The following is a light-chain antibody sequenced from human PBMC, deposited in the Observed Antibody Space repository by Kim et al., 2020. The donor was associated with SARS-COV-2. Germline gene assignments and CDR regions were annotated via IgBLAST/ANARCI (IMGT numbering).Light chain of an antibody. V-gene: IGLV2-14*03. CDR1: SSDLGTYDF. CDR3: SSYSDIVPYV. CDR2: DVS. J-gene: IGLJ1*01. Sequence: QSALTQPASVSGSPGQSIAIFCTGTSSDLGTYDFVSWYQQHPGKAPKLMIYDVSSRPSGVSTRFSGSKSGNTASLTISGLRAEDEADYYCSSYSDIVPYVFGTGTKVTVL.